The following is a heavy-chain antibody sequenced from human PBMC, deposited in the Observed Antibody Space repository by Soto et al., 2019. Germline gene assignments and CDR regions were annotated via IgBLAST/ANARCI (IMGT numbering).Heavy chain of an antibody. Sequence: PSETLSLTCTVSGGSIGSYYWSWIRQPPGKGLGGIGYIYYSGSTNYNPSLKSRVTLSVDTSKTQFSLKLSSVSAADTAVYYCGRCNREYDSWSGYYSAFDIWGQGTPDT. CDR2: IYYSGST. D-gene: IGHD3-3*01. J-gene: IGHJ3*02. V-gene: IGHV4-59*01. CDR1: GGSIGSYY. CDR3: GRCNREYDSWSGYYSAFDI.